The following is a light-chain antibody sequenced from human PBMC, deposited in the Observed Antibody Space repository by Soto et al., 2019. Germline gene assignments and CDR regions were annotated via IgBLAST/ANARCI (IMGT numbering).Light chain of an antibody. V-gene: IGKV1-5*03. CDR3: QQYNSYSRT. CDR2: KAS. CDR1: QSISSW. Sequence: DIQMTQSPSTLSASVGDRVTITCRASQSISSWLAWYQQKPGKAPKLLIYKASNLKSGVPSRFSGSGSGTEFTLTISILQPDDFATYYCQQYNSYSRTFGQGTKVEIK. J-gene: IGKJ1*01.